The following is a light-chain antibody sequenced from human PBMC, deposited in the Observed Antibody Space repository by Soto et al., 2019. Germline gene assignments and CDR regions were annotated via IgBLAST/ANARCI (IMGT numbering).Light chain of an antibody. CDR1: QSVTNTY. CDR2: DAS. Sequence: EIVLTQSPGTLSLSPGERATLSCRASQSVTNTYLAWYQQKPGQAPRLLIYDASTRATGIPDRFSGSGSGTDFTLTISRLEPEDFAVYYCHQFGRSPLAAFGLGTKVDIK. CDR3: HQFGRSPLAA. J-gene: IGKJ3*01. V-gene: IGKV3-20*01.